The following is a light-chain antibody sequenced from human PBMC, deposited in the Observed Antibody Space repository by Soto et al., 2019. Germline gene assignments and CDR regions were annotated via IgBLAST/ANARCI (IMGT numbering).Light chain of an antibody. CDR3: HQYDNAPQT. V-gene: IGKV3-20*01. Sequence: EIVLTQSPATLSLSPGERATLSCRASQTVSSSLAWYQQKPGQAPRVLIYGASKRATDIPDRFSGRGSGTDFSLTISRLEPEDFAVYYCHQYDNAPQTYGQGTKVDI. J-gene: IGKJ2*01. CDR1: QTVSSS. CDR2: GAS.